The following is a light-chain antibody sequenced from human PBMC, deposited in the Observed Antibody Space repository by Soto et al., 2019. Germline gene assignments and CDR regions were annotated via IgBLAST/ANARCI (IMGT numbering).Light chain of an antibody. CDR2: DVS. CDR3: SSYTISSTLV. V-gene: IGLV2-14*03. J-gene: IGLJ2*01. CDR1: SSDVGGYNY. Sequence: QSVLTQPASVSGSPGQSITISCTGPSSDVGGYNYVSWYQHHPGKAPKVMIYDVSHRPSGVSNRFSGSKSGNTASLTISGHQAEDEADYYCSSYTISSTLVFGGGTKLTVL.